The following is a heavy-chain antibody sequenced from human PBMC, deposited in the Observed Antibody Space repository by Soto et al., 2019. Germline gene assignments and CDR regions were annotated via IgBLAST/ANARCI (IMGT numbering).Heavy chain of an antibody. CDR1: GYTFSLYG. J-gene: IGHJ2*01. Sequence: QDQLVQSGAEVKKPGASVKVSCSASGYTFSLYGISWVRQAPGQGLEWMGWISAYNGNTKYAQKFQVRVTVTTDTATNRAYMELRSLRSDDTAIYYCASDVSGGTSPWFFDLWGRGTLVTVSS. CDR2: ISAYNGNT. CDR3: ASDVSGGTSPWFFDL. V-gene: IGHV1-18*01. D-gene: IGHD1-26*01.